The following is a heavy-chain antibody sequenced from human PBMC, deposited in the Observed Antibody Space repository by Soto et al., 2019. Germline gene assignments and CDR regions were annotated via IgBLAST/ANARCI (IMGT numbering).Heavy chain of an antibody. D-gene: IGHD6-19*01. V-gene: IGHV5-51*01. Sequence: GESLKISCKGSGYSFTNYCIGWVRQMPGKGLEWMGIIYPGDSDTRYSPSFQGQVTISADKSISTAYLQWSGLKASDSAMYYCARPYSSGWYWELDYWGQGTLVTVSS. J-gene: IGHJ4*02. CDR2: IYPGDSDT. CDR1: GYSFTNYC. CDR3: ARPYSSGWYWELDY.